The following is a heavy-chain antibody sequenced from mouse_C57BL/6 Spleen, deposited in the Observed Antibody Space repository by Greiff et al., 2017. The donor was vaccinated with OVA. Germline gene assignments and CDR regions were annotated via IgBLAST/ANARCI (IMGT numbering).Heavy chain of an antibody. CDR2: IDPSDSYT. V-gene: IGHV1-59*01. Sequence: QVQLQQPGAELVRPGTSVKLSCKASGYTFTSYWMHWVKQRPGQGLEWIGVIDPSDSYTNYNQKFKGKATLTVDTSSSTAYMQLSSLTSEDSAVYYCARQLSPYFDYWGQGTTLTVSS. J-gene: IGHJ2*01. CDR1: GYTFTSYW. D-gene: IGHD3-2*02. CDR3: ARQLSPYFDY.